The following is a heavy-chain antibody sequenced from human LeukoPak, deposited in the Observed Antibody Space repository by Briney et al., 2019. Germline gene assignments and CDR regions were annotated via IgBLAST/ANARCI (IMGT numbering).Heavy chain of an antibody. CDR1: GFSFTNAW. Sequence: GGSLRLSCAASGFSFTNAWMSWVRQAPGKGLEWVGRIKSKTDGGTIDYAAPVKGRFTISRDDSKNTLFLQMNSLKIEDTAVYYCTTVTLRPVGLWGQGTLVTVSP. CDR3: TTVTLRPVGL. V-gene: IGHV3-15*05. D-gene: IGHD3-10*01. J-gene: IGHJ4*02. CDR2: IKSKTDGGTI.